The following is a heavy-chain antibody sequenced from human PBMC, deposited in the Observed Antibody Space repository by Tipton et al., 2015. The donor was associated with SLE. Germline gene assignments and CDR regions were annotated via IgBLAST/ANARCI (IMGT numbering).Heavy chain of an antibody. Sequence: TLSLTCTLSGDSISSYHWSWIRQPPGRGLEWIGYLHYGGSTDYNPSLKSRVTISVDRTKNQVSLKLSSVTAADTALYYCARHGMAVGGTGFLDCWGQGNLVTVS. CDR2: LHYGGST. J-gene: IGHJ4*02. CDR3: ARHGMAVGGTGFLDC. CDR1: GDSISSYH. D-gene: IGHD6-19*01. V-gene: IGHV4-59*08.